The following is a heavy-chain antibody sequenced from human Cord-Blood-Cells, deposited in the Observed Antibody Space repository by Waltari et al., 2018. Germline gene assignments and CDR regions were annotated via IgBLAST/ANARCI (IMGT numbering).Heavy chain of an antibody. J-gene: IGHJ3*02. CDR3: ARRIAVDTAMVFAFDI. CDR1: GYTFTSYS. V-gene: IGHV1-46*01. CDR2: INRSGGRT. D-gene: IGHD5-18*01. Sequence: QVQLVQSVAEVQQPGASVKVSCKASGYTFTSYSLHWARHAPGQGLEWMGIINRSGGRTSYAQKFQGRVTMTRDTSTSTVDMELSSLRSEDTAVYYCARRIAVDTAMVFAFDIWGQGTMVTVSS.